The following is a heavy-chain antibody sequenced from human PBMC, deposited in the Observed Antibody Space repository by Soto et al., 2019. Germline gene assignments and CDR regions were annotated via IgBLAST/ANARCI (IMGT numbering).Heavy chain of an antibody. J-gene: IGHJ6*02. CDR3: ARYNWHERGMDV. V-gene: IGHV1-69*06. CDR1: GGTYRNYA. CDR2: IIPLSDTV. D-gene: IGHD1-20*01. Sequence: QVQLVQSGAEVRKPGSSVKVSCKTPGGTYRNYAISWVRQAPGQGLEWMGGIIPLSDTVNYAQKFQGRLTITADKSTSTAYMELSSLRPEDTAVYYCARYNWHERGMDVWGQGTTVTVSS.